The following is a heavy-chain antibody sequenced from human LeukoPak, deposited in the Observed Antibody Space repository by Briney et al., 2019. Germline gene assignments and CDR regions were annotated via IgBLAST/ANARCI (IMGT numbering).Heavy chain of an antibody. CDR3: ARQGRGYSFSY. V-gene: IGHV4-59*08. J-gene: IGHJ4*02. CDR2: ISYSGST. CDR1: GGSISSYY. Sequence: PSETLSLTCTVSGGSISSYYWSWIRQPPGKGQEWIGYISYSGSTKYNPSLKSRVTISIDTSKKQFSLNLSSVTAADTAVYYCARQGRGYSFSYWGQGTLVTVSS. D-gene: IGHD5-18*01.